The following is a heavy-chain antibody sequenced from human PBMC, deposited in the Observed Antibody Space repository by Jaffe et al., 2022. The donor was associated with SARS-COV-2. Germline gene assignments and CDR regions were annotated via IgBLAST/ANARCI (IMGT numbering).Heavy chain of an antibody. Sequence: QITLKESGPTLVKPTQTLTLTCTFSGFSLSTSGVGVGWIRQPPGKALEWLALIYWDDDKRYSPSLKSRLTITKDTSKNQVVLTMTNMDPVDTATYYCASHGGYCGGDCYSFFDYWGQGTLVTVSS. D-gene: IGHD2-21*02. V-gene: IGHV2-5*02. CDR3: ASHGGYCGGDCYSFFDY. CDR1: GFSLSTSGVG. CDR2: IYWDDDK. J-gene: IGHJ4*02.